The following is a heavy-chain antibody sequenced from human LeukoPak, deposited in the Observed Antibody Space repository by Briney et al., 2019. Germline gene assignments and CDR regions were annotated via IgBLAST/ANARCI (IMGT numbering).Heavy chain of an antibody. CDR2: ISSSSSYI. CDR1: GFTFSSYS. J-gene: IGHJ4*02. Sequence: GGSLRLSCAASGFTFSSYSMNWVRQAPGKGLEWVSSISSSSSYIYYADSVKGRFTISRDNAKNSLYLQMNSLSAEDTALYYCAKDISYGLGDSSGYDYWGQGTLVTVSS. D-gene: IGHD3-22*01. CDR3: AKDISYGLGDSSGYDY. V-gene: IGHV3-21*04.